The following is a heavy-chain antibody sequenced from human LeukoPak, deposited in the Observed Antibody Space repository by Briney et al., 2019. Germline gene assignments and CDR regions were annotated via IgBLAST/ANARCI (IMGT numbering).Heavy chain of an antibody. CDR3: ARYTGPMETGRYFDWLSYWFDP. J-gene: IGHJ5*02. V-gene: IGHV1-18*04. D-gene: IGHD3-9*01. CDR1: GYTFTGYY. CDR2: ISAYNGNT. Sequence: ASVKVSCKASGYTFTGYYMHWVRQAPGQGLEWMGWISAYNGNTNYAQKLQGRVTMTTDTSTSTAYMELRSLRSDDTAVYYCARYTGPMETGRYFDWLSYWFDPWGQGTLVTVSS.